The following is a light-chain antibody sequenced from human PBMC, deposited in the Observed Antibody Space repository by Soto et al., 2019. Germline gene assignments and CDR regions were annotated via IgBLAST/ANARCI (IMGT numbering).Light chain of an antibody. CDR2: EVS. CDR1: SSDVGGYNY. J-gene: IGLJ1*01. CDR3: SSYRSDSAPYV. V-gene: IGLV2-14*01. Sequence: QSVLTQPASVSGSPGQSITISCTGTSSDVGGYNYVSWYQQHPGKAPKLMIYEVSDRPSGISNRFSGSKSGNTASLTISGLQTEDEADYYCSSYRSDSAPYVFGTGTKLTV.